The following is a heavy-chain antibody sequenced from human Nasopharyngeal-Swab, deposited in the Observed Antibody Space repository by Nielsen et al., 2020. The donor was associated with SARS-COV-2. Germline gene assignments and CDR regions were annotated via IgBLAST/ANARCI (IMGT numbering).Heavy chain of an antibody. D-gene: IGHD6-13*01. CDR3: ASSQQQLGSYYYYYMDV. J-gene: IGHJ6*03. Sequence: ASVKVSCKASGGTFSSYAISWVRQAPGQGLEWMGWINTNTGNPTYAQGFTGRFVFSLDTSVSTAYLQISSLKAEDTAVYYCASSQQQLGSYYYYYMDVWGKGTTVTVSS. CDR2: INTNTGNP. V-gene: IGHV7-4-1*02. CDR1: GGTFSSYA.